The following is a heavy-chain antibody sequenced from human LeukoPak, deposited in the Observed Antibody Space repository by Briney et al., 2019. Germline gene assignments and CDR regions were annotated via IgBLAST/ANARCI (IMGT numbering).Heavy chain of an antibody. CDR1: GFTFSSYS. Sequence: GGSLRLSRVASGFTFSSYSMNWVRQAPGRGVEWVSSISSGSSYIYYADSVKGRFTISRDNAKNSLYLQMNSLRAEDTAVYYCARDDYYGSGSYYFDYWGQGTLVTVSS. D-gene: IGHD3-10*01. V-gene: IGHV3-21*01. J-gene: IGHJ4*02. CDR2: ISSGSSYI. CDR3: ARDDYYGSGSYYFDY.